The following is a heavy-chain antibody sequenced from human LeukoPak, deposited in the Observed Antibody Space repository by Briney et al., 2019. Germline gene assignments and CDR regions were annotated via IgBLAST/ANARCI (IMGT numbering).Heavy chain of an antibody. J-gene: IGHJ4*02. CDR2: IRSKAKSYAP. CDR3: LPWVAYCGGDCYSDFDY. Sequence: GGSLTLSCAASGFTFSGSTMHWVRPASGKGREWVGRIRSKAKSYAPASAASVKGRFTISRDDSKNTAYLQMNSLKTEDTAVYYCLPWVAYCGGDCYSDFDYWGQGTLVTVSS. CDR1: GFTFSGST. V-gene: IGHV3-73*01. D-gene: IGHD2-21*02.